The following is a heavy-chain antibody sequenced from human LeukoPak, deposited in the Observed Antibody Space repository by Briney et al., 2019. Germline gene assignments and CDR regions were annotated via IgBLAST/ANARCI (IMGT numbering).Heavy chain of an antibody. J-gene: IGHJ6*03. CDR1: GGSIISYY. V-gene: IGHV4-4*07. Sequence: PSETLSLTCTVSGGSIISYYWNWIRQPAGKGLEWIGRIYSSGSTNYNPSLKSRVTMSVDTSKNQFSLKLSSVTAADTAVYYCARVWPRGYYMDVWGKGTTVTVSS. CDR2: IYSSGST. D-gene: IGHD3-10*01. CDR3: ARVWPRGYYMDV.